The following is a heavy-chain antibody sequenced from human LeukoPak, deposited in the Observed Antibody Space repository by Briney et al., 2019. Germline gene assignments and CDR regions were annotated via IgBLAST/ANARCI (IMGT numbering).Heavy chain of an antibody. CDR3: ARWYNWNYVDY. Sequence: GGSLRLSCAASGLTFSSCALNWVRHAPGKGLEWVSSISSSNRYTYYAESVKGRFTISRDNAQNSLYLQMDRLRAEDTAVYYCARWYNWNYVDYWGQGTLVTVSS. CDR2: ISSSNRYT. D-gene: IGHD1-20*01. CDR1: GLTFSSCA. V-gene: IGHV3-21*01. J-gene: IGHJ4*02.